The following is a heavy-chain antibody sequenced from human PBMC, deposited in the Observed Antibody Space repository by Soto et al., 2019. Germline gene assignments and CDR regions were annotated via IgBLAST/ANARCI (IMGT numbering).Heavy chain of an antibody. CDR3: AHRLPERFDF. Sequence: QITLKESGPTLVKSTQTLTLTCAFSGFSLSSSRVGVGWIRQPPGKAPEWLALIYWDDDNRYSPSLRSRLTITKDTSKNQVVLTITNMDPVDTATYYCAHRLPERFDFWGQGALVTVSP. CDR2: IYWDDDN. CDR1: GFSLSSSRVG. D-gene: IGHD3-3*01. V-gene: IGHV2-5*02. J-gene: IGHJ4*02.